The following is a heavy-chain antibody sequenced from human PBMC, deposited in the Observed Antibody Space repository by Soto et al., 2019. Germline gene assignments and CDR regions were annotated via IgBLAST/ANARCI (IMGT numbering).Heavy chain of an antibody. Sequence: QITLKESGPTLVKPTQTLTLTCTFSGFSLSTSGVGVGWIRQPPGKALEWLALIYWDDDKRYSPSLKSRLTLTKDTSKHQVLLTMTNMDPVDTATYYCAHVRYYYDSSGLHDAFDIWGQGTMVTVSS. V-gene: IGHV2-5*02. J-gene: IGHJ3*02. D-gene: IGHD3-22*01. CDR3: AHVRYYYDSSGLHDAFDI. CDR2: IYWDDDK. CDR1: GFSLSTSGVG.